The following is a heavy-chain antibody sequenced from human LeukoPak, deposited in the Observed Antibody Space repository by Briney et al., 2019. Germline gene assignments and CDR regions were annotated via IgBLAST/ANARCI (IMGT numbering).Heavy chain of an antibody. CDR3: ARHVRLPDYFDY. J-gene: IGHJ4*02. CDR2: ISAYNGKT. D-gene: IGHD3-10*02. V-gene: IGHV1-18*01. Sequence: ASVKVSCKASGYTFTNYGSSWVRQAPGQGLEWVGWISAYNGKTNYAQKLQGRVTMTTDPSTSTDYMDMKSVRSDNTAVYYCARHVRLPDYFDYWGQGTLVTVSS. CDR1: GYTFTNYG.